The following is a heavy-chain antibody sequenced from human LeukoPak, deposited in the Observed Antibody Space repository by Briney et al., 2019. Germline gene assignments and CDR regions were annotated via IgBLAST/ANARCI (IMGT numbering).Heavy chain of an antibody. Sequence: GGSLRLSCAASGFTFSTYWMSWVRQAPGKGLEGVANIKQDGSEKYYVDSVKDRFTISRDNAKNSLYLQMNSLRAEDTAVYYCARDKVVGASVFDYWGQGTLVTVSS. D-gene: IGHD1-26*01. J-gene: IGHJ4*02. V-gene: IGHV3-7*01. CDR1: GFTFSTYW. CDR3: ARDKVVGASVFDY. CDR2: IKQDGSEK.